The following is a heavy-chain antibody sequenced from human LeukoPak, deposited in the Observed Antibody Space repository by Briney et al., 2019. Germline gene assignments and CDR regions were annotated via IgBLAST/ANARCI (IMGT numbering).Heavy chain of an antibody. J-gene: IGHJ4*02. CDR2: ISSYGDNT. D-gene: IGHD4-23*01. Sequence: PGGSLRLSCVASGFTFSDYTMHWVRQAPGEGLEYVSAISSYGDNTYYANSVKGRFTISRDNSKNTLYLQMGSLRADDMAVYYCARATNSYGGNSDFWGQGTLVTVSS. CDR3: ARATNSYGGNSDF. CDR1: GFTFSDYT. V-gene: IGHV3-64*01.